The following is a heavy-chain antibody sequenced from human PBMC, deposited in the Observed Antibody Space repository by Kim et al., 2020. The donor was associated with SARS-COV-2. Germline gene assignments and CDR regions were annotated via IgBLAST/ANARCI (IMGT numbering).Heavy chain of an antibody. CDR2: INHSGST. CDR1: GGSFSGYY. CDR3: ARGKRGARNYYYYGMDV. J-gene: IGHJ6*02. D-gene: IGHD1-26*01. V-gene: IGHV4-34*01. Sequence: SETLSLTCAVYGGSFSGYYWSWIRQPPGKGLEWIGEINHSGSTNYNPSLKSRVTISVDTSKNQFSLKLSSVTAADTAVYYCARGKRGARNYYYYGMDVWGQGTTVTVSS.